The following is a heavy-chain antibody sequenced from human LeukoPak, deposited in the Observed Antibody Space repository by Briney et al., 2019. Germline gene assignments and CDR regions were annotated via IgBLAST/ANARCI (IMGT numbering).Heavy chain of an antibody. J-gene: IGHJ4*02. Sequence: GSSVKVSCKASGGTLSSYAISWVRQAPGQGLEWMGGIIPIFGTANYAQKFQGGVTITTDESTSTAYMELSSLRSEDTAVYYCARDSSGPVEFAYWGQGTLVTVSS. D-gene: IGHD6-19*01. V-gene: IGHV1-69*05. CDR1: GGTLSSYA. CDR2: IIPIFGTA. CDR3: ARDSSGPVEFAY.